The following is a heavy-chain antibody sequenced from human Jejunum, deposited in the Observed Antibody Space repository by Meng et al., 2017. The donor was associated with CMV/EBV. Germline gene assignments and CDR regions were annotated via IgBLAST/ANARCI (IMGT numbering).Heavy chain of an antibody. CDR2: ISAYNGNT. Sequence: VHMVESGAEVKPPGASVKVSCKASGYAFTNYGISWVRQAPGQGLEWMGWISAYNGNTNYAQKLQGRVTMTTDTSTSTAYMEVRSLRSDDTAVYYCARDYYYGRSYYFDYWGQGTLVTVSS. J-gene: IGHJ4*02. CDR3: ARDYYYGRSYYFDY. D-gene: IGHD3-10*01. V-gene: IGHV1-18*01. CDR1: GYAFTNYG.